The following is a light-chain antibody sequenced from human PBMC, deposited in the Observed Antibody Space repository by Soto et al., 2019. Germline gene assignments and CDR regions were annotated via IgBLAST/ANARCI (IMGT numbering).Light chain of an antibody. V-gene: IGKV2-28*01. CDR1: QSLLHSTGRYY. CDR3: IQALQTPFT. Sequence: DIVMTQSPLSLPVTPGEPASISCRSSQSLLHSTGRYYLDWYLQKPGQSPQLLIYLGSHRASGVPDSFSGSGSGTDFTLTISRVEAEDVGIYYCIQALQTPFTFGGGTRVEIK. J-gene: IGKJ4*01. CDR2: LGS.